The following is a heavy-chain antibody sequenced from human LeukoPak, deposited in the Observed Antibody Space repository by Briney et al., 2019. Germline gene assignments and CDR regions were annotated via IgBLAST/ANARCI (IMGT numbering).Heavy chain of an antibody. CDR2: INHSGST. V-gene: IGHV4-34*01. J-gene: IGHJ6*02. CDR3: ARVPYYYDSSRYYYPDYYYGMDV. Sequence: SETLSLTCAVYGGSFSGYYWSWIRQPPGKGLEWIGEINHSGSTNYNPSLRSRVTISVDTSKNQFSLKLSSVTAADTAVYYCARVPYYYDSSRYYYPDYYYGMDVWGQGTTVTVSS. D-gene: IGHD3-22*01. CDR1: GGSFSGYY.